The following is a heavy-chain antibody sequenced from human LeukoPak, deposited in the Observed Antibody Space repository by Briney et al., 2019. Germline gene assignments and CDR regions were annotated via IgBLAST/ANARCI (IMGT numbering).Heavy chain of an antibody. V-gene: IGHV3-23*01. Sequence: GGSLRLSCAASGFTFSSYAMSWGRQAPGKGLEWVSAISCSGGSTYYADSVKGRFTISRDNSKNTLYLQMNSLRAEDTAVYYCADDFWSDYYYMDVWGKGTTVTVSS. CDR3: ADDFWSDYYYMDV. J-gene: IGHJ6*03. CDR2: ISCSGGST. CDR1: GFTFSSYA. D-gene: IGHD3-3*01.